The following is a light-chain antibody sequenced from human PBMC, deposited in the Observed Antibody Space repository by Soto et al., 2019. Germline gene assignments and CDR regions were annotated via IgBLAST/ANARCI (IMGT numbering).Light chain of an antibody. CDR2: EVS. V-gene: IGLV2-8*01. CDR1: SSDVGGYNY. CDR3: SSYAGSNNFV. Sequence: QSALTQPPSASGSPGQSVTISCTGTSSDVGGYNYVSWYQQHPGKAPKLMIYEVSKRHSGVPDRCSGSKSGNTASLTVSGLQAEDEADYYCSSYAGSNNFVFGGGTKVTVL. J-gene: IGLJ2*01.